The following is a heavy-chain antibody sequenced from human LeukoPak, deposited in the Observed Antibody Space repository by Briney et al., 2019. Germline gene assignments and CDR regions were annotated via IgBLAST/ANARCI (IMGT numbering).Heavy chain of an antibody. J-gene: IGHJ6*04. CDR2: IIPIFGTA. CDR3: ARGPGYYGSGSYYNPPPGLLMDV. CDR1: GYTFTSYD. D-gene: IGHD3-10*01. V-gene: IGHV1-69*13. Sequence: SVKVSCKASGYTFTSYDINWVRQAPGQGLEWMGGIIPIFGTANYAQKFQGRVTITADESTSTAYMELSSLRSGDTAVYYCARGPGYYGSGSYYNPPPGLLMDVWGKGTTVTISS.